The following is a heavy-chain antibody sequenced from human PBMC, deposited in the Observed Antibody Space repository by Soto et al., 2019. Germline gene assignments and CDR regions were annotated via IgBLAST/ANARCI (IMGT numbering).Heavy chain of an antibody. D-gene: IGHD3-3*01. J-gene: IGHJ4*02. CDR1: GFTFSSYA. CDR3: ARTNYDFWSGYYYFDY. CDR2: ISGSGGST. Sequence: PGGSLRLSCAASGFTFSSYAMSWVRQAPGKGLEWVSAISGSGGSTYYADSVKGRFTISRDNSKNTLYLQMNSLRAEDTAVFYCARTNYDFWSGYYYFDYWGQGTLVTVSS. V-gene: IGHV3-23*01.